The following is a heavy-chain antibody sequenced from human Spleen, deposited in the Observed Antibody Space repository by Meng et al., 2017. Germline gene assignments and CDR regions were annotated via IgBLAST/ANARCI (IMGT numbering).Heavy chain of an antibody. CDR1: GFSLSTTAVG. CDR3: AHLDSGSYSYFDY. CDR2: IYWDDAE. V-gene: IGHV2-5*02. J-gene: IGHJ4*02. D-gene: IGHD3-10*01. Sequence: QITLKESGPTLVKPTQTLTLTCTFSGFSLSTTAVGVGWIRQPPGKALEWLAFIYWDDAELFSPSLNSRLTITKDSSKNQVVLRMTNMDPVDTATHYCAHLDSGSYSYFDYWGKGTLVTGSS.